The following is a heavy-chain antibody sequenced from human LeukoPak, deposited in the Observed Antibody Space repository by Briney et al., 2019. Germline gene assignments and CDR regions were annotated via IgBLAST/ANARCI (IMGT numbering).Heavy chain of an antibody. J-gene: IGHJ6*03. V-gene: IGHV1-8*01. CDR3: ARGHIVVVPAAYYYYYYMDV. D-gene: IGHD2-2*01. CDR1: GYTFTSYD. CDR2: MNPNSGNT. Sequence: ASVKVSCKASGYTFTSYDINWVRQATGQGLEWMGWMNPNSGNTGYAQKFQGRVTMTRNTSISTAYMELSSLRPEDTAVYYCARGHIVVVPAAYYYYYYMDVWGKGTTVTISS.